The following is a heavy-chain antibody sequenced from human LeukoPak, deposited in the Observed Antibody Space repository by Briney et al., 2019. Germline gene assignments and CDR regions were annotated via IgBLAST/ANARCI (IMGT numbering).Heavy chain of an antibody. V-gene: IGHV3-30*02. CDR3: ARDSFDSGSSPSDF. J-gene: IGHJ4*02. D-gene: IGHD3-9*01. CDR2: IRYDGSNK. CDR1: GFTFRSYG. Sequence: PGGSLRLSCAASGFTFRSYGMHWVRQAPGKGLEWVAFIRYDGSNKYYADSVKGRFTISRDNARNSLFLQMSSLRDDDTAVYYCARDSFDSGSSPSDFWGQGTLVTVSS.